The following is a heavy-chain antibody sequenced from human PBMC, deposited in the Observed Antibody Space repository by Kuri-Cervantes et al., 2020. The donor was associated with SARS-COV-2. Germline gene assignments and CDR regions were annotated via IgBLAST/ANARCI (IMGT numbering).Heavy chain of an antibody. D-gene: IGHD2-2*01. V-gene: IGHV4-30-2*01. CDR2: INHSGST. Sequence: SCAVSGGSISSGGYYWSWIRQPPGKGLEWIGYINHSGSTYYNPSNKSRATISVDRSKNQFSLKLSPVTAADTAVYYCARAVWDVLVPAARRRYPNWFDPWGQGTLVTVSS. CDR1: GGSISSGGYY. CDR3: ARAVWDVLVPAARRRYPNWFDP. J-gene: IGHJ5*02.